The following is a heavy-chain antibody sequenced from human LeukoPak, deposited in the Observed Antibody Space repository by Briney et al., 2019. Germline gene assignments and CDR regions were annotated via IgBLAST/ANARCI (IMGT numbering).Heavy chain of an antibody. CDR1: GYIFTGYY. Sequence: VASVKVSCKASGYIFTGYYMHWVRQAPGQGLEWMGWINPNSGGTNYAQKFQGRVTMTRDTSISAAYMELSRLRSDDTAVYYCARDGVLRYCSGGSCPADWFDPWGQGTLVTVSS. J-gene: IGHJ5*02. D-gene: IGHD2-15*01. CDR2: INPNSGGT. V-gene: IGHV1-2*02. CDR3: ARDGVLRYCSGGSCPADWFDP.